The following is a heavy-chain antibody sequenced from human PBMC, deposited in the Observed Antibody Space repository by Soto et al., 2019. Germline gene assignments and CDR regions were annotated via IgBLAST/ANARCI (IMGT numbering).Heavy chain of an antibody. J-gene: IGHJ6*03. CDR1: GVSISSYY. CDR2: IYYSVSP. Sequence: QVQLQESGPGLVKPSETLSLTCTVSGVSISSYYWSWIRQPPGKGLEWIGCIYYSVSPNHNPSLKSRFTISVDTSKNQFSLKLTSVTAADTAVYYCAKHYGSGHYYYMDVWGNGTTVTVSS. V-gene: IGHV4-59*08. D-gene: IGHD3-10*01. CDR3: AKHYGSGHYYYMDV.